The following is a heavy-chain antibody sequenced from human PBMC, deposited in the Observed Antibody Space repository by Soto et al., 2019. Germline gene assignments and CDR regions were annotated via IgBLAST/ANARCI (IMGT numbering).Heavy chain of an antibody. D-gene: IGHD5-12*01. J-gene: IGHJ3*02. V-gene: IGHV1-18*01. CDR2: ISTYNGNT. CDR1: GYTFISYG. Sequence: HVQLVQSGAEVKKPGASLKVSCKASGYTFISYGVSWVRQAPGQGLEWLGWISTYNGNTNYAQKYQDRITMTTDTSTSTVYMDLRSLGTDDTAVYYCARDQTKWLTDAFDIWGQGTMVVVSS. CDR3: ARDQTKWLTDAFDI.